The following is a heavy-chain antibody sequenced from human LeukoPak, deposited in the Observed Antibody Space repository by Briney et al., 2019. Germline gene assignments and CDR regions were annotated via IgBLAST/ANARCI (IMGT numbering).Heavy chain of an antibody. CDR1: GYTFTSYA. CDR2: INPGNGNT. D-gene: IGHD1-26*01. CDR3: ARFEGGSYLGAFDI. V-gene: IGHV1-3*01. Sequence: ASVKVSCKASGYTFTSYAMHWVRQAPGQRLEWMGWINPGNGNTKYSQKFQGRVTITRDTSASTAYMELSSLRSEDTAVYYCARFEGGSYLGAFDIWGQGTMVTVSS. J-gene: IGHJ3*02.